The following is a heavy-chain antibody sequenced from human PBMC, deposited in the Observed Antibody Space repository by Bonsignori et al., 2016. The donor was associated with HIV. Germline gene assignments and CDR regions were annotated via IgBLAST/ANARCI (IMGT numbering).Heavy chain of an antibody. Sequence: GESLKISCAASGFTFSSYWMSWVRQAPGKGLEWVANIKQDGSEKYYVDSVKGRFTISRDNAKNSLYLQMNSLRAEDTAVYYCARDLLKSAAGRGLDNWGQGSLVTVSS. CDR2: IKQDGSEK. V-gene: IGHV3-7*03. CDR3: ARDLLKSAAGRGLDN. J-gene: IGHJ4*02. CDR1: GFTFSSYW. D-gene: IGHD6-13*01.